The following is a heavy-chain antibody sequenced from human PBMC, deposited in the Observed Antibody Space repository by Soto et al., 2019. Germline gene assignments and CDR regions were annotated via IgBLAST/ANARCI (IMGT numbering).Heavy chain of an antibody. V-gene: IGHV3-30-3*01. D-gene: IGHD3-22*01. J-gene: IGHJ4*02. CDR3: ARVLGGYPNFDF. CDR2: ISYDGSDK. CDR1: GFTVSSYG. Sequence: QVQLVESGGGVVQPGRSLILSCAASGFTVSSYGLHWVRQAPGKGLEWLAFISYDGSDKFYADSVKGRFTISRDSSKNTLYLQMNSLRAEDTAVYYCARVLGGYPNFDFWVQGTLVTVSS.